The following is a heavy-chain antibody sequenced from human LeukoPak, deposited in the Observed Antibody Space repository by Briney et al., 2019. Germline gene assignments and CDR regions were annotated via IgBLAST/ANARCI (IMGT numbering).Heavy chain of an antibody. Sequence: GGSLRLSCAASGFTLSSYGMHWVRQAPGKGLEWVAVIWYDGSNKYYADSVKGRFTISRDNSKNTLYLQVNSLRAEDTAIYYCARDYFYCGGDCFVDYWGQGTLVTVSS. CDR1: GFTLSSYG. CDR3: ARDYFYCGGDCFVDY. V-gene: IGHV3-33*01. CDR2: IWYDGSNK. J-gene: IGHJ4*02. D-gene: IGHD2-21*02.